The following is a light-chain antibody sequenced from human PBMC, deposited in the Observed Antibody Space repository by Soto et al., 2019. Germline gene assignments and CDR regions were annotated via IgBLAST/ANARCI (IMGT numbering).Light chain of an antibody. CDR3: QQYGNSRFT. J-gene: IGKJ3*01. CDR2: GAS. V-gene: IGKV3-20*01. Sequence: EIGLTQSPGTLSLSPGERATLSCRASQSVSSNYLAWYQQKPGQAPRLLIYGASSRATGIPDRFSGSGSGTDCTLTTSSLEPEEFAVYYCQQYGNSRFTFGPGTKVDIK. CDR1: QSVSSNY.